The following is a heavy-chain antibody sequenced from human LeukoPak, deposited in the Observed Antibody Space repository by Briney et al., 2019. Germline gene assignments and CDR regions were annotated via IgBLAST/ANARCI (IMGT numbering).Heavy chain of an antibody. CDR3: ARGGGSWVYYDY. D-gene: IGHD1-26*01. V-gene: IGHV1-2*02. CDR1: GYSFTGYY. Sequence: ASVKVSCKASGYSFTGYYIHWIRQAPGQGLEWLGWVDSNSGGTTYAQKFQGRITMTRDTSITTAYMELSRLTSDDTAVCYCARGGGSWVYYDYWGQGTLVTVSS. CDR2: VDSNSGGT. J-gene: IGHJ4*02.